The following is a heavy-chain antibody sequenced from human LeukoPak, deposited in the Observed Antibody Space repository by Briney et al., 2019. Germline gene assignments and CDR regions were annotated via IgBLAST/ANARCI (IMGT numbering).Heavy chain of an antibody. Sequence: SETLSFTCAVSGYSISSGYYWGWIRQPPGKGLEWIGSMYHSGSTYYNPSLKSRVTISVDTSKNQFSLKLSSVTAADTAVYYCARDPLGGRGSSFDYWGQGTLVTVSS. J-gene: IGHJ4*02. CDR2: MYHSGST. CDR3: ARDPLGGRGSSFDY. D-gene: IGHD3-16*01. V-gene: IGHV4-38-2*02. CDR1: GYSISSGYY.